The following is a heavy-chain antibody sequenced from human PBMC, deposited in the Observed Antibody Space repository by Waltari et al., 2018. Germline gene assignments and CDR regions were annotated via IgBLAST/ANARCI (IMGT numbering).Heavy chain of an antibody. Sequence: DVHLLESGGSLVQPGGSLRLSCVASGFTFRNYAMSWVRQSPGKGLEWGSHIDGPTTNTHYADSVKGRFTISRDNSRNTVYLQMNSLTADDSAVYFCATWITAHFDYWGQGTLVTVSS. CDR1: GFTFRNYA. CDR2: IDGPTTNT. CDR3: ATWITAHFDY. D-gene: IGHD2-2*03. V-gene: IGHV3-23*01. J-gene: IGHJ4*02.